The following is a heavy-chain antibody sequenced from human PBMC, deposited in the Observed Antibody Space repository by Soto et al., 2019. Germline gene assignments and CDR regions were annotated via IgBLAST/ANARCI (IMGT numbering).Heavy chain of an antibody. CDR3: ARDRGLRSYYYYGMDV. CDR1: GGSVSSGSYY. D-gene: IGHD3-3*01. Sequence: SETLSLNCTVSGGSVSSGSYYWSWIRQPPGKGLEWIGYIYYSGSTNYNPSLKSRVTISVDTSKNQFSLKLSSVTAADTAVYYCARDRGLRSYYYYGMDVWGQGTTVTVSS. V-gene: IGHV4-61*01. J-gene: IGHJ6*02. CDR2: IYYSGST.